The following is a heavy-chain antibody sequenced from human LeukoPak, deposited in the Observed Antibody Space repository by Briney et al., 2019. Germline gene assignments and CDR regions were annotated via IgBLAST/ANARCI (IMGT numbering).Heavy chain of an antibody. J-gene: IGHJ4*02. CDR2: ISGSGGST. Sequence: AGGSLRLSCAASGFTFSSYAMYWVRQAPGMGLEWVSIISGSGGSTQYADSVKGRFTISRDNSKNTLYLQMNSLRTEDTAVYHWAKDIAGSSGWNHFDYWGQGTLVTVSP. CDR1: GFTFSSYA. CDR3: AKDIAGSSGWNHFDY. V-gene: IGHV3-23*01. D-gene: IGHD6-19*01.